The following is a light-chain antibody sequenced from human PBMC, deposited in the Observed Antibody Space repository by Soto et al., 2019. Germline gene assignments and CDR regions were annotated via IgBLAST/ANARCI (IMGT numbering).Light chain of an antibody. CDR2: KAS. V-gene: IGKV1-5*03. Sequence: DIQMTQSPSTLSGSVGDRVTITCRASQTISSWLAWYQQKPGKAPKLLIYKASTLKSGVPSRFSGSGSGTEFTLTISRLHPDDFATYYCQHYDSYPEAFGQGTKVELK. J-gene: IGKJ1*01. CDR3: QHYDSYPEA. CDR1: QTISSW.